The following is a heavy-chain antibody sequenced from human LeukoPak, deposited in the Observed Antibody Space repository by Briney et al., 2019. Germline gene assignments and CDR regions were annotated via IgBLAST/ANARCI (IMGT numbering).Heavy chain of an antibody. CDR3: ARDPSVNNAIGYNWFDH. D-gene: IGHD2/OR15-2a*01. J-gene: IGHJ5*02. CDR2: RNSDGSVR. V-gene: IGHV3-74*01. CDR1: GFHFSSHR. Sequence: GDSLPLSCAASGFHFSSHRMHWVRQAPGQGPVPDSLRNSDGSVRNYGDSVEGRFIVSRDNAKNTLYLQMNNLGVEDTAVYFCARDPSVNNAIGYNWFDHWGQGALVTVSS.